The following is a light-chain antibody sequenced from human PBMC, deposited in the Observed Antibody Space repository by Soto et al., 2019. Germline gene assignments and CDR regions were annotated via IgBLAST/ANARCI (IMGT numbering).Light chain of an antibody. Sequence: EIVLTQSPGTLSLSPGERVTVSCRASQSVSSNFLAWYQQKPGQAPRLLIHGASIRATGIPDRFTGSGSGKDFILNISRLEPEDFAVYHCQQYAISPITFGGGTKVEIK. CDR3: QQYAISPIT. J-gene: IGKJ4*01. CDR1: QSVSSNF. V-gene: IGKV3-20*01. CDR2: GAS.